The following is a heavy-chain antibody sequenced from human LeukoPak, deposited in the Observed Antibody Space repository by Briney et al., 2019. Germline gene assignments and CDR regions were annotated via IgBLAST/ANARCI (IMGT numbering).Heavy chain of an antibody. J-gene: IGHJ4*02. D-gene: IGHD3-10*01. CDR2: IWYDGSNK. V-gene: IGHV3-33*01. CDR3: ARDYGSGIDC. CDR1: GLTFSSYG. Sequence: PGRSLRLSCAASGLTFSSYGMHWVRQAPGKGLEWVALIWYDGSNKYYADSVKGRFTISRDNSRNTLYLQMNSLRAEDMALYYCARDYGSGIDCWGQGTLVTVSS.